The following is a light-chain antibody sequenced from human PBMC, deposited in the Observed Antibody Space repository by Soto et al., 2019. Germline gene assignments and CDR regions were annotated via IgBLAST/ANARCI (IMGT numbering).Light chain of an antibody. CDR2: CAS. CDR1: ESVSTNY. Sequence: VLTQSPGTLSLSPGERATLSCRASESVSTNYLAWYQQKPGQAPRLLISCASSRATGIPDRFSGSGSGADFTLTINRLEPEDFAVYYCQQYGSVPLTFGGGTKVEIK. V-gene: IGKV3-20*01. J-gene: IGKJ4*01. CDR3: QQYGSVPLT.